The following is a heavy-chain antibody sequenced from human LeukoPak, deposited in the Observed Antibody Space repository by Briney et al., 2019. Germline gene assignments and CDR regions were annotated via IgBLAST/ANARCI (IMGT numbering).Heavy chain of an antibody. CDR1: GFTFSSYG. CDR2: IRYDGSNK. V-gene: IGHV3-30*02. D-gene: IGHD3-22*01. Sequence: GGSLRLSCAASGFTFSSYGMHWVRQAPGKGLEWVAFIRYDGSNKYYADSVKGRFTITRDNSENTLYLQMNSLRAEDTAVYYCAKADDYYDSSGYPYWGQGTLVTVSS. CDR3: AKADDYYDSSGYPY. J-gene: IGHJ4*02.